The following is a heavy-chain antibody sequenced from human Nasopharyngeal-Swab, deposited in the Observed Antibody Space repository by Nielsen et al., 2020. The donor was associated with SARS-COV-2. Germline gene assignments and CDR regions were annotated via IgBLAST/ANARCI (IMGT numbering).Heavy chain of an antibody. Sequence: GGSLRLSCATSGFNFNMYSMYWVRQAPGKGLEWVSSISSSSNYIYYGDSVKGRFTISRDNTQKSLYLEMNSLRAEDTAVYYCAKSTLYDFLSVDSWGQGTLVTVSS. J-gene: IGHJ5*01. CDR2: ISSSSNYI. CDR1: GFNFNMYS. D-gene: IGHD3-3*01. CDR3: AKSTLYDFLSVDS. V-gene: IGHV3-21*04.